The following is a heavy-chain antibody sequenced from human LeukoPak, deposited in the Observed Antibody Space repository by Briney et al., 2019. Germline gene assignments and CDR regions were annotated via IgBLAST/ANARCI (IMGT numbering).Heavy chain of an antibody. D-gene: IGHD5-18*01. J-gene: IGHJ4*02. Sequence: PGRSLRLSCAASGFTFSSYAMHWVRQAPGKGLEWVAVISYDGGNKYYADSVKGRFTISRDNSKNTLYLQMNSLRAEDTAVYYCAKDQSWQLWQLWGEIYEGDYWGQGTLVTVSS. CDR3: AKDQSWQLWQLWGEIYEGDY. CDR1: GFTFSSYA. V-gene: IGHV3-30*18. CDR2: ISYDGGNK.